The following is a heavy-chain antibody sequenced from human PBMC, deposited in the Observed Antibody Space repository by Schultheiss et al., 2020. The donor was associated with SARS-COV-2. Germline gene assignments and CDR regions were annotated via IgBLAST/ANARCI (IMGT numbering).Heavy chain of an antibody. J-gene: IGHJ4*02. CDR3: ARVSTWVPDY. CDR1: GGSISSGGYS. CDR2: IYHSGST. Sequence: SETLSLTCAVSGGSISSGGYSWSWIRQPPGKGLEWIGYIYHSGSTYYNPSHKSRVTISVDRSKNQFSLKLSSVTAADTAVYYCARVSTWVPDYWGQGTLVTVSS. V-gene: IGHV4-30-2*01. D-gene: IGHD1-1*01.